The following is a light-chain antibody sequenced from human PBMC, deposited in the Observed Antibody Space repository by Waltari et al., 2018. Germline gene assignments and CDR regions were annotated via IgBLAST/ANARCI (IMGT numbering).Light chain of an antibody. CDR3: ATWDDSLRV. J-gene: IGLJ2*01. CDR1: RSHIGSNT. Sequence: QSVLTQPPSASGTPGPRVTISFSGSRSHIGSNTFTWYQQLPGPAPKLLIYSNNPPPSGVPDRFSGSKSGASASLAISWLQSEDEADYYCATWDDSLRVFGGGTKLTVL. V-gene: IGLV1-44*01. CDR2: SNN.